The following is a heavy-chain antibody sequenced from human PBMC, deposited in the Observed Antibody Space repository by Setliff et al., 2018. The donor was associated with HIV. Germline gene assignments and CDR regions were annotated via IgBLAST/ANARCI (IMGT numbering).Heavy chain of an antibody. CDR2: IKEDGSEK. V-gene: IGHV3-7*03. D-gene: IGHD3-22*01. Sequence: GGSLRLSCAASGFTFSSYWMSWVRQAPGKGLEYVAIIKEDGSEKYYVDSVKGRFTTSRDNSKNSLYLQMNSLRAGDTAVYYCAKSPSLSYSSGWYYFDYWGQGTLVTVSS. CDR3: AKSPSLSYSSGWYYFDY. CDR1: GFTFSSYW. J-gene: IGHJ4*02.